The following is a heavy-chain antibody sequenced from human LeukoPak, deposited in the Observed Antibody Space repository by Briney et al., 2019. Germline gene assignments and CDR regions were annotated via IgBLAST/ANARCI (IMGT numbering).Heavy chain of an antibody. CDR1: GFTFTDYY. CDR2: ISGSGTAT. CDR3: ARGSSAWPRNAFDI. J-gene: IGHJ3*02. D-gene: IGHD6-19*01. V-gene: IGHV3-11*01. Sequence: GGSLRLSCAASGFTFTDYYMNWIRQAPGKGLEWVLYISGSGTATHYADSVRGRFTISRDNANSSLFLQMNSLRVEDTAVYFCARGSSAWPRNAFDIWGQGTMVTVSS.